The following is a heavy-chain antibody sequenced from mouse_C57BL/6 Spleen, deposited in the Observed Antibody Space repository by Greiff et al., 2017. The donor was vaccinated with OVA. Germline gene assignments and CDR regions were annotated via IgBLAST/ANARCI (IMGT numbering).Heavy chain of an antibody. CDR2: IYPGDGDT. CDR3: AREWYFDV. CDR1: GYAFSSSW. Sequence: QVQLQQSGPELVKPGASVKISCKASGYAFSSSWMNWVKQRPGKGLEWIGRIYPGDGDTNYNGKFKGKATLNADKSSSTAYMQLSSLTSEDSAVYFCAREWYFDVWGTGTTVTVSS. V-gene: IGHV1-82*01. J-gene: IGHJ1*03.